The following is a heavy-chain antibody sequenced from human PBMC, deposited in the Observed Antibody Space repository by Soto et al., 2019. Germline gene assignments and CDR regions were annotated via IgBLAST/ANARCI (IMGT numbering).Heavy chain of an antibody. Sequence: ASVKVSCKASGYTFSGFYMHWVRQAPGQGLEWMGWINPNSGGTRSAEKFQGRVTMTRDTSISTAYMELSRLTSDDTAVYYCASAAVTGTAGLDFWGQGTQVTVSS. V-gene: IGHV1-2*02. CDR3: ASAAVTGTAGLDF. J-gene: IGHJ4*02. D-gene: IGHD6-19*01. CDR1: GYTFSGFY. CDR2: INPNSGGT.